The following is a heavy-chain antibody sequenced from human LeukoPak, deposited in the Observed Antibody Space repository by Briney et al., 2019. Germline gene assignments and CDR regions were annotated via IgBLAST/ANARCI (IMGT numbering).Heavy chain of an antibody. V-gene: IGHV3-7*01. Sequence: PGGSLRLSCAASGFTFSSYWMSWARQAPGKGLEWVANIKQDGSEKYYVDSVKGRFTISRDNAKNSLYLQMNSLRAEDTAVYYCAKELGSDTGYDGQTFDYWGQGTLVTVSS. CDR3: AKELGSDTGYDGQTFDY. CDR1: GFTFSSYW. CDR2: IKQDGSEK. D-gene: IGHD5-12*01. J-gene: IGHJ4*02.